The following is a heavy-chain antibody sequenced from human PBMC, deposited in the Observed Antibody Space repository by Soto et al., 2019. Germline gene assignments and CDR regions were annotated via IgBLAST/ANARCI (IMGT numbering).Heavy chain of an antibody. Sequence: ASVKVSCKASGGTFSSYAISWVRQAPGQGLEWMGGIIPIFGTANYAQKFQGRVTITADESTSTAYMELSSLRSEDTAVYYCAKVFSPEGGNYFDHWGQGTLVTVSS. CDR3: AKVFSPEGGNYFDH. J-gene: IGHJ4*02. CDR1: GGTFSSYA. V-gene: IGHV1-69*13. CDR2: IIPIFGTA.